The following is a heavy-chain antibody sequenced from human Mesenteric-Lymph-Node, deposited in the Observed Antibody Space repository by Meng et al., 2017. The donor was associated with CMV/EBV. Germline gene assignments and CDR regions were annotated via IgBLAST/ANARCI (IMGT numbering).Heavy chain of an antibody. CDR1: GSTFTSYA. CDR3: ARDVQMELGTFDY. V-gene: IGHV7-4-1*02. Sequence: CKASGSTFTSYAMNWVRQAPGQGLEWMGWINTNTGNPTYAQGFTGRFVFSLDTSVSTAYLQISSLKAEDTAVYYCARDVQMELGTFDYWGQGTLVTVSS. J-gene: IGHJ4*02. D-gene: IGHD1-7*01. CDR2: INTNTGNP.